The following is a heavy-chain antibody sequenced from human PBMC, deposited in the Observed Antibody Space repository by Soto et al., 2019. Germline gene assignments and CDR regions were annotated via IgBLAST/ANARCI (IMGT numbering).Heavy chain of an antibody. CDR3: ARVEVAAAGTMGDYYYGMDV. D-gene: IGHD6-13*01. J-gene: IGHJ6*02. Sequence: QVQLVQSGAEVKKPGASVKVSCKASGYTFTSYGISWVRQAPGQGLEWMGWISAYNGNTNYAQKLQGRVTMTTDTSTSTAYMELRSLRSDDTAVYYCARVEVAAAGTMGDYYYGMDVWGQGTTVTVSS. CDR2: ISAYNGNT. V-gene: IGHV1-18*01. CDR1: GYTFTSYG.